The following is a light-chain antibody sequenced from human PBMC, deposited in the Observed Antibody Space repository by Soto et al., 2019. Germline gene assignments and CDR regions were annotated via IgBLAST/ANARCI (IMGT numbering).Light chain of an antibody. J-gene: IGKJ3*01. CDR3: QQYGSSPRFT. V-gene: IGKV3-20*01. CDR2: GAS. CDR1: QSVSSSY. Sequence: EIVLTQSPGTLSLSPGERATLSCRASQSVSSSYLAWYQQKPGQAPRLLIYGASSRATGIPDRFSGSGSGKDFTPTISRLEPEDFAVYYCQQYGSSPRFTFGPGTKVDIK.